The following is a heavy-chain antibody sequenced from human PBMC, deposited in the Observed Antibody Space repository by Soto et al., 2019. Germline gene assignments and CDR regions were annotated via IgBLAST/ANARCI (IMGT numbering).Heavy chain of an antibody. V-gene: IGHV4-31*03. CDR3: TRASQQPNWFDP. J-gene: IGHJ5*02. CDR2: IYYSGST. D-gene: IGHD6-13*01. CDR1: GGSISSGGYY. Sequence: QVQLQESGPGLVKPSQTLSLTCTVSGGSISSGGYYWSWVRQHPGKGLEWIGYIYYSGSTYYNPSLKSRVSISVDTSKNQFSLKLSSVTAADTAVYYCTRASQQPNWFDPWGQGTLVTVSS.